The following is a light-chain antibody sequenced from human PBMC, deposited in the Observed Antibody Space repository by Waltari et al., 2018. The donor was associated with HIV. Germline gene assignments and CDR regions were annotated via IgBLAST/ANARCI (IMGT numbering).Light chain of an antibody. CDR1: QIINMW. Sequence: DIQMTQSPSTLSASVGDNVTITCRASQIINMWLAWYQQKPGKAPKLLTYLASSLYDGDPSRFSGSGYGTDFALNISGLQPYDFATYSCQQYSSYPWTFGQGTKVEL. J-gene: IGKJ1*01. V-gene: IGKV1-5*03. CDR2: LAS. CDR3: QQYSSYPWT.